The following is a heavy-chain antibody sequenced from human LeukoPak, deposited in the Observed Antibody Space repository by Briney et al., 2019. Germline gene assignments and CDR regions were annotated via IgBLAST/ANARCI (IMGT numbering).Heavy chain of an antibody. V-gene: IGHV4-39*07. J-gene: IGHJ4*02. CDR2: IYYSGST. Sequence: PSETLSLTCTVSGGSISSNSYSWGWVRQPPGKGLEWIGHIYYSGSTSYNPSLKSRVTVSVDTSKNQFSLKLSSVTAADTAVYYCAKAEQWLAPIDYWGQGTLVTVSS. CDR3: AKAEQWLAPIDY. D-gene: IGHD6-19*01. CDR1: GGSISSNSYS.